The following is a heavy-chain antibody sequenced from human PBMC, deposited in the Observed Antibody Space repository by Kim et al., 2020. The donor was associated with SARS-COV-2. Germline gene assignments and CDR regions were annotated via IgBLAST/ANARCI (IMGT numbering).Heavy chain of an antibody. CDR1: GGSFSGYY. D-gene: IGHD2-15*01. J-gene: IGHJ6*02. V-gene: IGHV4-34*01. CDR3: ARIRGNRGGYCSGGSCPPYYYYGMDV. Sequence: SETLSLTCAVYGGSFSGYYWSWIRQPPGKGLEWIGEINHSGSTNYNPSLKSRVTISVDTSKNQFSLKLSSVTAADTAVYYCARIRGNRGGYCSGGSCPPYYYYGMDVWGQGTTVTVSS. CDR2: INHSGST.